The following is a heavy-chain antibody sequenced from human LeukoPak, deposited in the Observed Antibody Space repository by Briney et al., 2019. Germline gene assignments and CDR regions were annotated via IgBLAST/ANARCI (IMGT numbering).Heavy chain of an antibody. CDR2: FHPEDGET. Sequence: FHPEDGETIYAQKFQGRVTMTQDTSTHTAYMELSSLRSEDTAVYYCATQCSGDYGVPCPDYWGQGTLVTVSS. CDR3: ATQCSGDYGVPCPDY. D-gene: IGHD4-17*01. V-gene: IGHV1-24*01. J-gene: IGHJ4*02.